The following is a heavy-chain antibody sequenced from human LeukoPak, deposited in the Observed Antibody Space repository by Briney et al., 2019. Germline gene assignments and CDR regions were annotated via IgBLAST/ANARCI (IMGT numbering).Heavy chain of an antibody. Sequence: SETLSLTCTVSSASISTYYWSWIRQPPGKGLEWIGYIYHSGTSNYNPSLKSRVTVSVDTSKNQFSLKLKSVTAADTAVYYCARDLVGGTHDFWGQGTLVTVSS. CDR3: ARDLVGGTHDF. CDR1: SASISTYY. V-gene: IGHV4-59*12. J-gene: IGHJ4*02. CDR2: IYHSGTS. D-gene: IGHD1-26*01.